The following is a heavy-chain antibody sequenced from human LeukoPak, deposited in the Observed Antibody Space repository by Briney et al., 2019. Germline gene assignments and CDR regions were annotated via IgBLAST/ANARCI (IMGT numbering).Heavy chain of an antibody. D-gene: IGHD3-10*01. CDR2: INPNSGGT. V-gene: IGHV1-2*02. CDR1: GYTFTDYY. CDR3: ARPMARGVIFDGMDV. J-gene: IGHJ6*02. Sequence: GASVKVSCKASGYTFTDYYIHWVRQAPGQGLEWMGWINPNSGGTDYAQKFQGRVTMTRDTSISTAYMELSRLRSDDTAVYYCARPMARGVIFDGMDVWGQGTTVTVSS.